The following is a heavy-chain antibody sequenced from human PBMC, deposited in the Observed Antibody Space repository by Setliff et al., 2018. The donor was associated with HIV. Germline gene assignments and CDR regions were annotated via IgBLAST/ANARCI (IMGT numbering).Heavy chain of an antibody. CDR2: IAYSGTTMYT. CDR1: GGSFIGSSFQ. J-gene: IGHJ4*02. Sequence: SETLSLTCTVSGGSFIGSSFQSTWIRQTPGKGLEWIADIAYSGTTMYTNYNPSLESRVIVSEDTSRDQFFLKLTSVTADDTAIYYCARGPPFAFWGQGLLVTVSS. CDR3: ARGPPFAF. V-gene: IGHV4-39*07.